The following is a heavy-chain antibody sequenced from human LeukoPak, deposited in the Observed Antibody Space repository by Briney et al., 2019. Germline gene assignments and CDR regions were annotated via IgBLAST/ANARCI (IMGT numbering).Heavy chain of an antibody. CDR1: GGSISSYY. V-gene: IGHV4-39*01. CDR2: MYYSGNT. Sequence: SETLSLTCTVSGGSISSYYWGWVRQPPGKGLESIGTMYYSGNTYYNPSLKSRVTISGDTSKSQFSLNLRSVTAADTAVYYCARIVVRGSGTYYRYYYYYMDVWGKGTTVTVSS. D-gene: IGHD3-10*01. CDR3: ARIVVRGSGTYYRYYYYYMDV. J-gene: IGHJ6*03.